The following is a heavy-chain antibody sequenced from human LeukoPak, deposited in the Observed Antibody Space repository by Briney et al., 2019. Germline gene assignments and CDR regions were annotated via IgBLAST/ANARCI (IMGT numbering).Heavy chain of an antibody. D-gene: IGHD6-13*01. CDR1: GGSFSGYY. CDR2: INHSGST. CDR3: ACLPGIAAAGISPPPPDYYYYGMDV. V-gene: IGHV4-34*01. Sequence: PSETLSLTCAVYGGSFSGYYWSWIRQPPGKGLEWIGEINHSGSTNYNPSLKSRVTISVDTSKNQFSLKLSSVTAADTAVYYCACLPGIAAAGISPPPPDYYYYGMDVWGQGTTVTVSS. J-gene: IGHJ6*02.